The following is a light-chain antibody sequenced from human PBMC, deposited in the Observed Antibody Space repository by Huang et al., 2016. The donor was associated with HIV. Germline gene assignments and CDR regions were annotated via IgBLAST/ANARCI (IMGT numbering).Light chain of an antibody. V-gene: IGKV3-11*01. CDR1: QSVSGY. CDR3: QQRSNWPPT. J-gene: IGKJ4*01. Sequence: EVVLTQSPATLSLSPGERATLSCRASQSVSGYLVWYQQKPGQSPRFLIYDASSRAPGTPARFRGSGSGTDFTLTIRSLESEDFAVYYCQQRSNWPPTFGGGTKVEIK. CDR2: DAS.